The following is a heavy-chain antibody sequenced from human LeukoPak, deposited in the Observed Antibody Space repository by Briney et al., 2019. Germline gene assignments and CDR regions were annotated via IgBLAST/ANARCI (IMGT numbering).Heavy chain of an antibody. Sequence: GGSLRLSCAASGFTVSRNYMSWVRQAPGKGLEWVSVIYSGGETYYADSVKGRYTISRDNFKNTLYLQMNSPRAEDTAVYYCARVLQGYCSGTSCAYSLDYWGQGTLVTVSS. CDR1: GFTVSRNY. CDR3: ARVLQGYCSGTSCAYSLDY. D-gene: IGHD2-15*01. V-gene: IGHV3-66*01. CDR2: IYSGGET. J-gene: IGHJ4*02.